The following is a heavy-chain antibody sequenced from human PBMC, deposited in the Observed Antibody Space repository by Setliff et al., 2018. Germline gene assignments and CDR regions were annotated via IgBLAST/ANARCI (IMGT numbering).Heavy chain of an antibody. V-gene: IGHV3-23*01. CDR1: GFTFTSHA. D-gene: IGHD3-10*01. Sequence: GGSLRLSCAASGFTFTSHAMTWVRQTPGKGLEWVSSVSESGDVTYYADSVKGRFTISRDNSKNTLYLEMNSLRAEDTAVYYCALGSSGGDQEGYWGQGTLVTVSS. J-gene: IGHJ4*02. CDR2: VSESGDVT. CDR3: ALGSSGGDQEGY.